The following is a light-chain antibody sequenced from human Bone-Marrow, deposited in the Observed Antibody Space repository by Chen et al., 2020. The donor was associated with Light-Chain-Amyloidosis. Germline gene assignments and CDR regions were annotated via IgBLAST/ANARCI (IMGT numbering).Light chain of an antibody. J-gene: IGLJ2*01. V-gene: IGLV3-27*01. CDR1: VLSNQY. Sequence: SYDLTQPSSVSVSPGQRARITCSGDVLSNQYVRWIQQKPGQTPLLIIFKDTERPSGISKRFPGSTSGSTVALTIDGAQVDDEADYYCYSATDGNIFFGGGTKLTVL. CDR3: YSATDGNIF. CDR2: KDT.